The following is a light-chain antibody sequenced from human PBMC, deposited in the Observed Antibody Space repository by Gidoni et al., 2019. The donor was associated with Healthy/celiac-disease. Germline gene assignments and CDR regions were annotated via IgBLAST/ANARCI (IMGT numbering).Light chain of an antibody. CDR1: QSLLHSNGYNS. CDR3: MQAIQTEVT. Sequence: DLVITQSPLSLPFTPGEPASIPCRSSQSLLHSNGYNSLDWYLQKPGQSPQLLIYLGSNRASGVPDRCSGSGSGTDFTLKISRVEAEDVGVYYCMQAIQTEVTFGQGTRLEIK. V-gene: IGKV2-28*01. J-gene: IGKJ5*01. CDR2: LGS.